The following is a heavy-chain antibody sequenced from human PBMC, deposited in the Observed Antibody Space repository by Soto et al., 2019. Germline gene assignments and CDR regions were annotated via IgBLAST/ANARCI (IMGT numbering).Heavy chain of an antibody. V-gene: IGHV3-66*01. Sequence: EVQLVESGGGLVQPGGSLTLSCAVSGFTVSSNYMSWVRKAPGKGLEWVSIIYSGGTTYYADSVTGRFTISRDTSKNTLDVQMNSLSPEDRSVYDCGRDRGGTAIKKGCDLGGRGTLVTVSS. CDR1: GFTVSSNY. J-gene: IGHJ2*01. CDR2: IYSGGTT. D-gene: IGHD2-8*02. CDR3: GRDRGGTAIKKGCDL.